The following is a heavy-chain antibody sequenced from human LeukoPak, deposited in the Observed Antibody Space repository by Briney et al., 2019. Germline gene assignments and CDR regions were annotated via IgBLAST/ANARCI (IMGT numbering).Heavy chain of an antibody. V-gene: IGHV3-53*01. CDR1: VISVSSNY. CDR2: IYSGGST. Sequence: GGSLRLSCAASVISVSSNYMNWVRQAPGQGLEWVSVIYSGGSTYYADSVKGRFTISRDNSKSTLHLQMNSLRAEDTAVYYCAREGAYCGGDCFGDWGQGTLVTVSS. D-gene: IGHD2-21*02. CDR3: AREGAYCGGDCFGD. J-gene: IGHJ4*02.